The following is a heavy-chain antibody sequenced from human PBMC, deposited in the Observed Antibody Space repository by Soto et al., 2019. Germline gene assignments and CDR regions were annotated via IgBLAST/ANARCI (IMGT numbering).Heavy chain of an antibody. CDR1: GYSFTSYW. Sequence: GESLKISCKGSGYSFTSYWIGWVRQMPGKGLEWMGIIYPGDSDTRYSPSFQGQVTISADKSISTAYLQWSSLKASDTAMYYCARLRIVEATYIKMRAFDIWRQGTMVTVSS. CDR3: ARLRIVEATYIKMRAFDI. CDR2: IYPGDSDT. V-gene: IGHV5-51*01. J-gene: IGHJ3*02. D-gene: IGHD1-26*01.